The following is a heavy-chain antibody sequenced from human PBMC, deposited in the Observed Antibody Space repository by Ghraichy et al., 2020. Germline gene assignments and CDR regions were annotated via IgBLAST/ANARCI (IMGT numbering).Heavy chain of an antibody. D-gene: IGHD4-17*01. J-gene: IGHJ5*02. Sequence: GKSLNISCAASGFTFEDYAMHWVRQAPGKGLEWVSAISYNSGVAFYADSVKGRFTISRDNARKTLYLLMSRLRGEDTALYYCTKATVTTVSGGWFDPWGQGTLVTVSS. CDR2: ISYNSGVA. CDR3: TKATVTTVSGGWFDP. V-gene: IGHV3-9*01. CDR1: GFTFEDYA.